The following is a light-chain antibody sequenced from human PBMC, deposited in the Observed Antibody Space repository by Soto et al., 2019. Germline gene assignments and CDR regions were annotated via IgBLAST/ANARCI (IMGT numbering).Light chain of an antibody. Sequence: QSALTQPASVSGSPGQSITISCTGTSSDVGGYYYVSWYQHHPGKAPKLMMYQVSNRPSGVSNRFSGSKSGNTASLTISGLQAEDEADYYCSSYPSSNTFYVFGTGTKVTVL. CDR1: SSDVGGYYY. CDR3: SSYPSSNTFYV. J-gene: IGLJ1*01. CDR2: QVS. V-gene: IGLV2-14*01.